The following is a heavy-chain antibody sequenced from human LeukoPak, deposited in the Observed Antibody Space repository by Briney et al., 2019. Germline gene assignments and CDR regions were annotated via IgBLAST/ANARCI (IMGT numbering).Heavy chain of an antibody. V-gene: IGHV4-39*01. D-gene: IGHD3-22*01. CDR2: ISYSGRT. J-gene: IGHJ4*02. CDR3: ARLRAYYYDSSGYYNFDF. CDR1: GGSISSSSFY. Sequence: PSETLSLTCTVSGGSISSSSFYWGWIRQPPGKGLECIVRISYSGRTYYNPSLQSRVTISVDTSKNQFSLRLSSVTAADTAVYYCARLRAYYYDSSGYYNFDFWGQGTLVTVSS.